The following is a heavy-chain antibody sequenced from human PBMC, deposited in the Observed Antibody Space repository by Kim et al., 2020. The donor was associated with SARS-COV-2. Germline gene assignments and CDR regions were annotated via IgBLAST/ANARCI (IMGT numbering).Heavy chain of an antibody. J-gene: IGHJ4*02. V-gene: IGHV3-11*05. CDR3: ARDPAQADY. CDR2: YT. D-gene: IGHD2-15*01. Sequence: YTNYADSVRGRFTISRDNAKNSLYLQMNSLRAEDTAVYYCARDPAQADYWGQGTVVTVSS.